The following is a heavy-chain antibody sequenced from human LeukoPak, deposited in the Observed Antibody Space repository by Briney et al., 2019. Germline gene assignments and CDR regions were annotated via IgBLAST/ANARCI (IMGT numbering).Heavy chain of an antibody. Sequence: PGGSLRLSCAASGFTFSSYVMSWVRQAPGKGLEWVSGISGSGGSTYYADPVKGRFTISRDNSKNTVNLQMNSLRVEDTAVYYCAKMAVAGSHNWFDPWGQGTLVTVSS. J-gene: IGHJ5*02. D-gene: IGHD6-19*01. V-gene: IGHV3-23*01. CDR3: AKMAVAGSHNWFDP. CDR2: ISGSGGST. CDR1: GFTFSSYV.